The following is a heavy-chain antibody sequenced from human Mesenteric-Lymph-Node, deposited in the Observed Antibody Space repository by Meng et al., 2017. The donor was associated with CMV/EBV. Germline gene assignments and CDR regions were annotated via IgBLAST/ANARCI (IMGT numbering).Heavy chain of an antibody. Sequence: GESLKISCAASGFTFSSYGMSWVRQAPGKGLEWVANIRQDGGERYYVDSVKGRFTISRDNAENSLYLQMNSLRAEDTAVYYCAKLTWERNSSGWLGWGQGTLVTVSS. CDR1: GFTFSSYG. V-gene: IGHV3-7*01. CDR3: AKLTWERNSSGWLG. CDR2: IRQDGGER. D-gene: IGHD6-19*01. J-gene: IGHJ4*02.